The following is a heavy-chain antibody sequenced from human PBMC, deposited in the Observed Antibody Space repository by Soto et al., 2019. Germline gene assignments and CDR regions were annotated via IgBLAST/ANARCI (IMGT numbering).Heavy chain of an antibody. CDR2: IGTAGDT. V-gene: IGHV3-13*01. CDR1: GFTFSSYD. Sequence: GGSLRLSCAASGFTFSSYDMHWVRQATGKGLEWVSAIGTAGDTYYPGSVKGRFTISRENAKNSLYLQMNSLRAGDTAVYYCARTLPGTYYMDVWGKGTTVTISS. CDR3: ARTLPGTYYMDV. D-gene: IGHD1-1*01. J-gene: IGHJ6*03.